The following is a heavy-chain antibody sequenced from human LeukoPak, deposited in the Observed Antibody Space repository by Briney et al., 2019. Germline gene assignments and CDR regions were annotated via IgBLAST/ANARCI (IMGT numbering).Heavy chain of an antibody. J-gene: IGHJ4*02. CDR1: GDSLSSNGVA. D-gene: IGHD1-14*01. Sequence: SQALSLTCVISGDSLSSNGVAWNWVRQSPSRSLEWLGRTYYGSKLSNDYALSVKSQITINPDTSKNQFSMQLHSVTPEDTAVYYCTRGRNSAFDYWGQGTLVTVSS. V-gene: IGHV6-1*01. CDR2: TYYGSKLSN. CDR3: TRGRNSAFDY.